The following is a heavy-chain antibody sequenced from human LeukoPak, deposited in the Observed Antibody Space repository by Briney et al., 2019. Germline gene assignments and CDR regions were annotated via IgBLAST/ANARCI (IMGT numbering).Heavy chain of an antibody. CDR1: GFTFSSYE. J-gene: IGHJ4*02. CDR3: AREMVTTDSPRGY. V-gene: IGHV3-48*03. D-gene: IGHD4-17*01. Sequence: GGSLRLSCAASGFTFSSYEMNWVRQAPGKGLEGVSYISSSGSTIYYADSVKGRFTISRDNAKNSLYLQMNSLRAEDTAVYYCAREMVTTDSPRGYWGQGTLVTVSS. CDR2: ISSSGSTI.